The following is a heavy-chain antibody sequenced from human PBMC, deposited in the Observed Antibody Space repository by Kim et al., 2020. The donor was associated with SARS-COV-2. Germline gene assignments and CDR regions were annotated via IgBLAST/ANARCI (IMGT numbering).Heavy chain of an antibody. CDR1: GGTFSSYA. CDR3: ARDPAEQQLVQWNNYYYYYGMDV. J-gene: IGHJ6*02. V-gene: IGHV1-69*13. D-gene: IGHD6-13*01. Sequence: SVKVSCKASGGTFSSYAISWVRQAPGQGLEWMGGIIPIFGTANYAQKFQGRVTITADESTSTAYMELSSLRSEDTAVYYCARDPAEQQLVQWNNYYYYYGMDVWGQGTTVTVSS. CDR2: IIPIFGTA.